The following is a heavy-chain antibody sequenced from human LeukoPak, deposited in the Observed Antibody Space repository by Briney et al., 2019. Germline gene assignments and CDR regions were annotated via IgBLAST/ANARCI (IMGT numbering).Heavy chain of an antibody. Sequence: ASVKVSCKASGYTFTSYDINWVRQATGQGLEWMGWMNPNTTNTGYAQKFQGRVTITKNTSISTAYMELSSLRSEDTAVYYCARGTRRVSGSGSWFDPWGQGTLVTVSS. J-gene: IGHJ5*02. CDR1: GYTFTSYD. D-gene: IGHD1-14*01. V-gene: IGHV1-8*03. CDR2: MNPNTTNT. CDR3: ARGTRRVSGSGSWFDP.